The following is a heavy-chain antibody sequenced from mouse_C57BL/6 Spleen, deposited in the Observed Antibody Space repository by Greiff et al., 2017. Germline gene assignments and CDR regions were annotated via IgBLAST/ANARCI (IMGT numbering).Heavy chain of an antibody. J-gene: IGHJ2*01. Sequence: EVQLQQSVAELVRPGASVKLSCTASGFTITSTYMHWVKQRPEQGLEWIGRIDPANGNTKYAPKFQGKATLTADTASNTAYLQLSSRTSEDTAIDFCASSYDCDVFDYWGQGTTLTVSS. CDR2: IDPANGNT. CDR3: ASSYDCDVFDY. CDR1: GFTITSTY. D-gene: IGHD2-4*01. V-gene: IGHV14-3*01.